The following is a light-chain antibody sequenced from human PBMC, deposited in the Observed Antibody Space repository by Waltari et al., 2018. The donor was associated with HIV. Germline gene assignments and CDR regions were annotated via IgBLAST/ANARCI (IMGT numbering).Light chain of an antibody. Sequence: EIVLTQSPGTLSLSPGERATLSCRASQTVSSNYLAWYQQKPGQAPRLLIYGASSRAIGIPDRFSGSGSGTDFTLTINRLEPEDFAVYYCQQYGSSPTFGPGT. CDR2: GAS. CDR3: QQYGSSPT. V-gene: IGKV3-20*01. CDR1: QTVSSNY. J-gene: IGKJ3*01.